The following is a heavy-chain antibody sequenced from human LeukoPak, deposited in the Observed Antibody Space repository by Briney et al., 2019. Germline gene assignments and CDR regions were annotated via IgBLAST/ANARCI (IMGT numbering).Heavy chain of an antibody. CDR1: GFTFDDYG. V-gene: IGHV3-20*04. J-gene: IGHJ4*02. CDR3: ARGRLYYYDSSGYLLMDYFDY. D-gene: IGHD3-22*01. Sequence: RGSLRLSCAASGFTFDDYGMSWVRQAPGKGLEWVSGINWNGGSTGYADSVKGRFTISRDNAKNSLYLQMNSLRAEDTALYYCARGRLYYYDSSGYLLMDYFDYWGQGTPVTVSS. CDR2: INWNGGST.